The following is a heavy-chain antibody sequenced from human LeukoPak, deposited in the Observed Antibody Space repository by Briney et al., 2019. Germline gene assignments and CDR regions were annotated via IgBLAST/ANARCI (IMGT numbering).Heavy chain of an antibody. CDR3: ARELYYYGSGSYILLDY. CDR2: TSAYNGNT. Sequence: ASVKVSCKVSGYTLTELSMHWVRQAPGQGLEWMGWTSAYNGNTNYAQKLQGRVTMTTDTSTSTAYMELRSLRSDDTAVYYCARELYYYGSGSYILLDYWGQGTLVTVSS. J-gene: IGHJ4*02. D-gene: IGHD3-10*01. V-gene: IGHV1-18*01. CDR1: GYTLTELS.